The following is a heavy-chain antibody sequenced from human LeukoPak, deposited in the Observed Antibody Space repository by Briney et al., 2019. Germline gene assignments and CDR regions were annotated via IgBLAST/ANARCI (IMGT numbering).Heavy chain of an antibody. D-gene: IGHD2-15*01. J-gene: IGHJ1*01. V-gene: IGHV1-3*01. CDR2: INAGNGNT. CDR1: GYTFTSYA. CDR3: ARGSGYLHH. Sequence: GASVKVSCKASGYTFTSYAVHWVRQAPGQRLEWMGWINAGNGNTKYSQKFQGRVTMTRDTSTSTVYMELSSLRSEDTAVYYCARGSGYLHHWGQXTLVTVSS.